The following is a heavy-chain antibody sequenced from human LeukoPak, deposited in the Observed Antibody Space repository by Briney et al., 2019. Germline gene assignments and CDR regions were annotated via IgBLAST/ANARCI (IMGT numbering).Heavy chain of an antibody. D-gene: IGHD2-21*02. V-gene: IGHV1-46*01. Sequence: ASVKVSCKASGYTFSSYYIHWLRQAPGQGLEWMGIINPGGGNTDYAQKFQGRVTMTRDASTSTVYMELSSLRFEDTAVYYCARGTAYCGSDGCFDYWGQGTLVTVSS. CDR2: INPGGGNT. CDR1: GYTFSSYY. J-gene: IGHJ4*02. CDR3: ARGTAYCGSDGCFDY.